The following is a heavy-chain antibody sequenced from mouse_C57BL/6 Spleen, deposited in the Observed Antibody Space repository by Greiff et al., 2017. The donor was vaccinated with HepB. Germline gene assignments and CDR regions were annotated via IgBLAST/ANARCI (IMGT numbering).Heavy chain of an antibody. D-gene: IGHD1-1*02. CDR2: IWRGGST. V-gene: IGHV2-5*01. J-gene: IGHJ4*01. CDR3: AGWHPMDY. Sequence: VQRVESGPGLVQPSQSLSITCTVSGFSLTSYGVHWVRQSPGKGLEWLGVIWRGGSTDYNAAFMSRLSITKDNSKSQVFFRMTSLQADDPAIYYCAGWHPMDYWGQGTSVTVSS. CDR1: GFSLTSYG.